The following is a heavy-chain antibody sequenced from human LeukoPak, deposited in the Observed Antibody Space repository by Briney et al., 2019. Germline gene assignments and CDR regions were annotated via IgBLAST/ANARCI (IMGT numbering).Heavy chain of an antibody. V-gene: IGHV4-59*12. CDR1: GGSISSYY. J-gene: IGHJ4*02. D-gene: IGHD6-6*01. CDR3: ARVCVSKYSRGYFDY. Sequence: SETLSLTCTVSGGSISSYYWSWIRQPPGKGLEWIGYIYYSGSTNYNPSLKSRVTISVDTSKNQFSLKLSSVTAADTAVYYCARVCVSKYSRGYFDYWGQGTLVTVSS. CDR2: IYYSGST.